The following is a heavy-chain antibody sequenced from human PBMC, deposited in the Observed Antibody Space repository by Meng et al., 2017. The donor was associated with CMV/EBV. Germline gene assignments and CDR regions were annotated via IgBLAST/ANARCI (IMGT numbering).Heavy chain of an antibody. CDR2: ISSSSSYI. V-gene: IGHV3-21*01. CDR3: ARDLVVVGATTTGFDP. CDR1: GFTFSSYS. Sequence: GESLKISCAASGFTFSSYSMNWVRQAPGKGLEWVSSISSSSSYIYYADSEKGRFTISRDNAKNSLYLQMNSLRAEDTAVYYCARDLVVVGATTTGFDPWGQGTLVTVSS. J-gene: IGHJ5*02. D-gene: IGHD1-26*01.